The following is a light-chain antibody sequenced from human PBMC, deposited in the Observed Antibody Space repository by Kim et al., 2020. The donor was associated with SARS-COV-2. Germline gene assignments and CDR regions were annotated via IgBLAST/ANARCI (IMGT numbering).Light chain of an antibody. V-gene: IGLV1-47*01. CDR3: AAWDDSLSGRKV. J-gene: IGLJ3*02. CDR2: RNN. Sequence: RVIISCSGSSSNIGRNFVFWYQRFPGTAPKLLIYRNNQRPSGVPDRFSGSKSGTSASLAISGLRSEDEADYYCAAWDDSLSGRKVFGGGTKLTVL. CDR1: SSNIGRNF.